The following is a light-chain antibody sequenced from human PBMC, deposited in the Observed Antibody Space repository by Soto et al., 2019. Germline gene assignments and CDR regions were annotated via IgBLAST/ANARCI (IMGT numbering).Light chain of an antibody. CDR2: GAS. V-gene: IGKV3-15*01. CDR1: QSVSSN. CDR3: QQYNNWPVT. Sequence: DIEMTQSPSTLSVSPGDRATLSCRASQSVSSNLAWYQQKPGQAPRLLIYGASTRATAIPARFSGSGSGTEFTLTISSLQSEDFAVYYCQQYNNWPVTFGQGTKVEI. J-gene: IGKJ1*01.